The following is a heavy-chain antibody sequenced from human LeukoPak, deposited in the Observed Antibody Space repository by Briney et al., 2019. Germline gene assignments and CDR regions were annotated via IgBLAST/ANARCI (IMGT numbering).Heavy chain of an antibody. Sequence: GGSLRLSCAASGFTVSSNYMSWVRQAPGKGLEWVSVIYSGGSTYYADSVKGRFTISRGNSKNTLYLQMNSLRAEDTAVYYCAREGSSWRAFDIWGQGTMVTVSS. D-gene: IGHD6-13*01. CDR1: GFTVSSNY. J-gene: IGHJ3*02. CDR3: AREGSSWRAFDI. V-gene: IGHV3-53*01. CDR2: IYSGGST.